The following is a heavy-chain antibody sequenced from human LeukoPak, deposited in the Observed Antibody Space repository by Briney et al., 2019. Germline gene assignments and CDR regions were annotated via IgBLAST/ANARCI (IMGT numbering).Heavy chain of an antibody. CDR2: INPNSGGT. CDR3: ARGGYSSGPNWFDP. D-gene: IGHD6-19*01. CDR1: GYTFTSYY. Sequence: ASVKVSCKASGYTFTSYYMHWVRQAPGQGLEWMGRINPNSGGTNYAQKFQGRVTMTRDTSISTAYMELSRLRSDDTAVYYCARGGYSSGPNWFDPWGQGTLVTVSS. V-gene: IGHV1-2*06. J-gene: IGHJ5*02.